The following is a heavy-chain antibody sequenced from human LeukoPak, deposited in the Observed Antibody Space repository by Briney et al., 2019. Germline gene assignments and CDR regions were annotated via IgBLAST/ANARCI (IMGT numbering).Heavy chain of an antibody. CDR2: ISWSGGNI. CDR3: AKDGGQDILTGYYDAFDM. Sequence: PGGSLRPSCAASGFTFDAFAMHWVRQAPGKGLEWVSGISWSGGNIRYAASVKGRFIISRDNAKNSLYLQMNSLRAEDTALYYCAKDGGQDILTGYYDAFDMWGQGTMVTVSS. J-gene: IGHJ3*02. V-gene: IGHV3-9*01. D-gene: IGHD3-9*01. CDR1: GFTFDAFA.